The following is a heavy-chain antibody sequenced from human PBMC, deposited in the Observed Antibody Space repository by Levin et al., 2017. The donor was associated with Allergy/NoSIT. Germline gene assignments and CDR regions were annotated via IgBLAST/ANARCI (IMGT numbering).Heavy chain of an antibody. CDR1: GFTFSSCD. CDR2: IGSSGTTT. J-gene: IGHJ4*02. CDR3: ARVFSPEY. D-gene: IGHD2/OR15-2a*01. Sequence: LSLTCAASGFTFSSCDMNWVRPAPGKGLEWISYIGSSGTTTYYADSVKGRFTISRDNARNLLYLQMNSLRDEDTAIYYCARVFSPEYWGQGTLVTVSS. V-gene: IGHV3-48*03.